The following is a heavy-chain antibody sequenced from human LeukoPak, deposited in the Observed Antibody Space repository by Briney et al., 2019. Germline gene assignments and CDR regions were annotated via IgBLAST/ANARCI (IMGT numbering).Heavy chain of an antibody. J-gene: IGHJ4*02. CDR2: ISGSGGST. Sequence: GGSLRLSCAASGFTFSSYSMTWVRQAPGKGLEWVSAISGSGGSTYYADSVKGRFTISRDNSKNTLYLQMNSLRAEDTAVYYCAKGIVAVAGSDYFDYWGQGTLVTVSS. CDR1: GFTFSSYS. V-gene: IGHV3-23*01. D-gene: IGHD6-19*01. CDR3: AKGIVAVAGSDYFDY.